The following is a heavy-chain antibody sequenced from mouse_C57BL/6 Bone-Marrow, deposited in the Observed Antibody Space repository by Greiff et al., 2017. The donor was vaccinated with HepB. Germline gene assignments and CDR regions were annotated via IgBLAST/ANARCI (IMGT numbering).Heavy chain of an antibody. CDR3: GRDYFDY. V-gene: IGHV5-4*01. Sequence: EVKVEESGGGLVKPGGSLKLSCAASGFTFSSYAMSWVRQTPEKRLEWVATISDGGSYTYYPDNVKGRVTITRDNAKNNLYLQMSHLKSEDAAMYYCGRDYFDYWGRGTTLTVSS. CDR2: ISDGGSYT. CDR1: GFTFSSYA. J-gene: IGHJ2*01.